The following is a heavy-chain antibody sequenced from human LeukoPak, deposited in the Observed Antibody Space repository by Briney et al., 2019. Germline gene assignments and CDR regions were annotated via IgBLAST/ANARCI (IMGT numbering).Heavy chain of an antibody. CDR1: GYTLTELS. Sequence: ASVKVSCKVSGYTLTELSMHWVRQAPGKGLEWMGGFDPEDGETIYAQKFQGRVTMTEDTSTDTAYMELSSLRSEDTAVYYCATIAYYYDSSGYYYIDYWGQGTLVTVSS. CDR3: ATIAYYYDSSGYYYIDY. D-gene: IGHD3-22*01. V-gene: IGHV1-24*01. J-gene: IGHJ4*02. CDR2: FDPEDGET.